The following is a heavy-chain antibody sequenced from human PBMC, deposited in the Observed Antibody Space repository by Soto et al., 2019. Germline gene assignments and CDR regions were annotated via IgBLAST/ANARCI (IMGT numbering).Heavy chain of an antibody. V-gene: IGHV3-23*01. CDR2: ISGSGGST. J-gene: IGHJ4*02. Sequence: EVQLLESGGGLVQPGGSLRLSCAASGFTFSSYAMRWVRQAPGKGLEWVSAISGSGGSTYYADSVKGRFTISRDNSKNTLYLQMNSLRAEETAAYYCARRGSGSYYDYWGQGTLVTVSS. CDR3: ARRGSGSYYDY. D-gene: IGHD1-26*01. CDR1: GFTFSSYA.